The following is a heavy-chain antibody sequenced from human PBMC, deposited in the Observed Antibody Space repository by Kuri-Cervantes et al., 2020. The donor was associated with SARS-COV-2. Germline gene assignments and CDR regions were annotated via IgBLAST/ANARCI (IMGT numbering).Heavy chain of an antibody. Sequence: SVKVSCKASGGTFSSYAISWVRQAPGQGLEWMGGIIPIFGTANYAQKFQGRVTITADESTSTAYMELSSLRSEDTAVYYCARHQLWGVLPIDIVVVPAATRSYYYYGMDVWGQGTTVTVSS. CDR2: IIPIFGTA. D-gene: IGHD2-2*01. CDR3: ARHQLWGVLPIDIVVVPAATRSYYYYGMDV. J-gene: IGHJ6*02. CDR1: GGTFSSYA. V-gene: IGHV1-69*13.